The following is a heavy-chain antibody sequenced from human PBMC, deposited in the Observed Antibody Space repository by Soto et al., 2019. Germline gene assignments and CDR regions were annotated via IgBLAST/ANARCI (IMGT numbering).Heavy chain of an antibody. CDR1: GYTFTSYA. CDR3: ARNLMDYDILTGYYMAYYFYY. CDR2: INAGNGNT. D-gene: IGHD3-9*01. J-gene: IGHJ4*01. V-gene: IGHV1-3*01. Sequence: ASVKVSCKASGYTFTSYAISWVRQAPGQRLEWMGWINAGNGNTKYSQKFQGRVTITRDTSASTAYMELSSLRSEDTAVYYCARNLMDYDILTGYYMAYYFYYWG.